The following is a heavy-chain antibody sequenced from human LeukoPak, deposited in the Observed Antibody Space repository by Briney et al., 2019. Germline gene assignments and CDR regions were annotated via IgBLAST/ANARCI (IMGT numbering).Heavy chain of an antibody. V-gene: IGHV3-23*01. Sequence: GGSLRLSCAASGFTFSSYAMSWVRQAPGKGLEWVSAISGSGGSTYYADSVKGRCTISRDNSKNTLYLQMNSLRAEDTAVYYCAKDLSSSWYFPFDYWGQGTLVTVSS. D-gene: IGHD6-13*01. CDR1: GFTFSSYA. CDR3: AKDLSSSWYFPFDY. CDR2: ISGSGGST. J-gene: IGHJ4*02.